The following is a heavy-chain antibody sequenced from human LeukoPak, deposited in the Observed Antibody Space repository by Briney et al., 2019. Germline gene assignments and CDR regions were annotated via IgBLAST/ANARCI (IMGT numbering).Heavy chain of an antibody. CDR2: IYYSGST. CDR1: GGSFSGYY. Sequence: PSETLSLTCGVYGGSFSGYYWTWIRQPPGKGLEWTGYIYYSGSTNYNPSLKSRVTISVDTSKNQFSLKLSSVTAVDTAVYYCARVSSSWYDRSFDYWGQGTLVTVSS. V-gene: IGHV4-59*12. J-gene: IGHJ4*02. D-gene: IGHD6-13*01. CDR3: ARVSSSWYDRSFDY.